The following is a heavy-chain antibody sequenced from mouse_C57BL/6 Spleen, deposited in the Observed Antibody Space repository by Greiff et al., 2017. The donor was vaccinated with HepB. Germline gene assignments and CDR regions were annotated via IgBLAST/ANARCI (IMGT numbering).Heavy chain of an antibody. V-gene: IGHV1-52*01. Sequence: QVQLQQPGAELVRPGSSVKLSCKASGYTFTSYWMHWVKQRPIQGLEWIGNIDPSDSETHYNQKFKDKATLTVDKSSSTAYMQLSSLTSEASAVYYCAYGYYAMDYWGQGTSVTVSS. CDR3: AYGYYAMDY. J-gene: IGHJ4*01. D-gene: IGHD1-1*01. CDR1: GYTFTSYW. CDR2: IDPSDSET.